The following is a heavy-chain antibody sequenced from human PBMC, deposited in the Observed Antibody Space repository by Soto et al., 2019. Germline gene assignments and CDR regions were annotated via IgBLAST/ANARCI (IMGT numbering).Heavy chain of an antibody. J-gene: IGHJ4*02. CDR3: ARDVIGGVARPGDY. CDR2: IYHSGSA. D-gene: IGHD6-6*01. V-gene: IGHV4-31*03. CDR1: GGSISSGNYY. Sequence: QVQLQESGPGLVKPSQTLSLTCTVSGGSISSGNYYWSWIRQHPERGLEWIGYIYHSGSAYYNPSLKSRVTISVDTPKNQFSLRLSSVTAADTAIYYCARDVIGGVARPGDYWGQGTLVTVSS.